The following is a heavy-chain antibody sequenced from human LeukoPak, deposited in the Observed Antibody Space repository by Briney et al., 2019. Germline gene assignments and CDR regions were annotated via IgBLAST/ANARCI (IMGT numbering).Heavy chain of an antibody. V-gene: IGHV4-34*01. D-gene: IGHD3-3*01. CDR2: INHSGST. CDR1: GGSISSYY. CDR3: ASSSIFGVVISNP. Sequence: PSETLSLTCTVSGGSISSYYWSWIRQPPGKGLEWIGEINHSGSTNYNPSLKSRVTISVDTSKNQFSLKLSSVTAADTAVYYCASSSIFGVVISNPWGQGTLVTVSS. J-gene: IGHJ5*02.